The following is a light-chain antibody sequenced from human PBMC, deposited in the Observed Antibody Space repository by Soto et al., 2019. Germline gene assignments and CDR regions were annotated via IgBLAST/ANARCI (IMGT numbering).Light chain of an antibody. CDR2: DNN. Sequence: QSVLTQPPSVSAAPGQKVTISCSGSSSNIGNNYVSWYQQLPGTAPKLLIYDNNKRPSGISDRFSGSKSGTSATLGITGLQTGDEADYYCGTWDSSLSAVVFGGGTQLTVL. CDR3: GTWDSSLSAVV. J-gene: IGLJ2*01. V-gene: IGLV1-51*01. CDR1: SSNIGNNY.